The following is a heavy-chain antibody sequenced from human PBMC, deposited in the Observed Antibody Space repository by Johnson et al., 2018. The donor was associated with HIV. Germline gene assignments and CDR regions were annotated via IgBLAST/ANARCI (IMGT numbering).Heavy chain of an antibody. CDR2: VRNRANNFAT. D-gene: IGHD5-18*01. Sequence: VQLVESGGGLVQPGGSLTLSCAASGFIFSDSDIHWVRQASGKGLEWVGRVRNRANNFATLYSASVEGRSTVSRDDSKNTLYLQMNSLRAEDTALYYCAKDKGIQLWLNAFDIWGQGTMVTVSS. V-gene: IGHV3-73*01. CDR1: GFIFSDSD. CDR3: AKDKGIQLWLNAFDI. J-gene: IGHJ3*02.